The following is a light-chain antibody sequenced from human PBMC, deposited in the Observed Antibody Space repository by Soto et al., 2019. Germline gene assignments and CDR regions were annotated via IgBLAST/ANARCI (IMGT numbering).Light chain of an antibody. CDR1: SSDVGGYIY. Sequence: QSVLTQPASVSGSPGQSITISCTGTSSDVGGYIYVSWYQQHPGKAPKLMIYDVSNRPSGVSNRFSGSKSGNTASLTISGLQAEDEADYYCSSYTSSSTLFGGGTKLTVL. J-gene: IGLJ2*01. CDR3: SSYTSSSTL. V-gene: IGLV2-14*01. CDR2: DVS.